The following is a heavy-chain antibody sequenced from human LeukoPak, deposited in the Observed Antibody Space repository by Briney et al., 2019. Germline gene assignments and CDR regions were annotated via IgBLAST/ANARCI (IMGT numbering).Heavy chain of an antibody. Sequence: PGGSLRLSCAASGFTFSSYSMNWVRQAPGKGLEWVSSISSSSSYIYYADSVKGRFTISRDNAKNSLYLQMNSLRAEDMAVYYCARDLTDYGDHAEPGYWGQGTLVTVSS. V-gene: IGHV3-21*01. CDR1: GFTFSSYS. CDR3: ARDLTDYGDHAEPGY. J-gene: IGHJ4*02. CDR2: ISSSSSYI. D-gene: IGHD4-17*01.